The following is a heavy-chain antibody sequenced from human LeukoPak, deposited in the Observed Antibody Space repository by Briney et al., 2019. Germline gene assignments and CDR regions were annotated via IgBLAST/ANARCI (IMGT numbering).Heavy chain of an antibody. D-gene: IGHD3-3*01. CDR2: FDPEDGET. Sequence: GASVKVSCKVSGYTLTELSMHWVRQAPGKGLEWMGGFDPEDGETIYAQKFQGRVTMTEDTSTDTAYMELSSLRSEDTAVYYCATNLRTYYDFWSGYQLLLWGQGTLVTVSS. J-gene: IGHJ4*02. V-gene: IGHV1-24*01. CDR3: ATNLRTYYDFWSGYQLLL. CDR1: GYTLTELS.